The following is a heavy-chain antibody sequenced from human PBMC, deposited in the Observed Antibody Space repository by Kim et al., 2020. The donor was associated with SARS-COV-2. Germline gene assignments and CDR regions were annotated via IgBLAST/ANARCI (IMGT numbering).Heavy chain of an antibody. Sequence: SETLSLTCAVSGGSISSSNWWSWVRQPPGKGLEWIGEIYHSGSTNYNPSLKSRVTISVDKSKNQFSLKLSSVTAADTAVYYCARGGDERNYYYYYGMDVWGQGTTVTVSS. V-gene: IGHV4-4*02. CDR1: GGSISSSNW. J-gene: IGHJ6*02. CDR2: IYHSGST. CDR3: ARGGDERNYYYYYGMDV. D-gene: IGHD1-1*01.